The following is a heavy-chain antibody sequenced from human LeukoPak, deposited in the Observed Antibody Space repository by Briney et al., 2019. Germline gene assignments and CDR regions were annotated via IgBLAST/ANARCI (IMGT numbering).Heavy chain of an antibody. CDR2: IYYSGST. J-gene: IGHJ6*02. V-gene: IGHV4-59*12. Sequence: SETLSLTCTVSGGSISSYYWSWIRQPPGKGLEWIGYIYYSGSTNYNPSLKSRVTISVDTSKNQFSLKLSSVTAADTAVYYCARGGPTPSFTTYYYYGMDVWGQGTTVTVSS. CDR1: GGSISSYY. D-gene: IGHD1-14*01. CDR3: ARGGPTPSFTTYYYYGMDV.